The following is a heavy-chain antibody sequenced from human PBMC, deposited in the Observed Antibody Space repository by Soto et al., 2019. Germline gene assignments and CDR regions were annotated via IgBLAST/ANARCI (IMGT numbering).Heavy chain of an antibody. V-gene: IGHV3-23*01. Sequence: EVQLLESGGGLVQPGGSLRLSCAASGFTFSSYAMSWVRQAPGKGLEWVSAISGSGGSTYYADSVKGRFTISRDNYKNTLYLQMNSLRAEDTAVYYCAKVRGTYYYGSGAFDIWGQGTMVTVSS. CDR3: AKVRGTYYYGSGAFDI. CDR1: GFTFSSYA. J-gene: IGHJ3*02. CDR2: ISGSGGST. D-gene: IGHD3-10*01.